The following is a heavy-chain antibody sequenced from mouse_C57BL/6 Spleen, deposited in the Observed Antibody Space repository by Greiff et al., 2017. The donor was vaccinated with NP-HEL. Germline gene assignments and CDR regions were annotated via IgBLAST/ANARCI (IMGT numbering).Heavy chain of an antibody. D-gene: IGHD1-1*01. CDR1: GYTFTDYN. V-gene: IGHV1-22*01. Sequence: VQLKQSGPELVKPGASVKMSCKASGYTFTDYNMHWVKQSHGKSLEWIGYITPNHGGTSYNQKFKGKATLTVNKSSSTAYMELRSLTSEDSAVYYCARRDYYGSSYVWYFDVWGTGTTVTVSS. CDR2: ITPNHGGT. J-gene: IGHJ1*03. CDR3: ARRDYYGSSYVWYFDV.